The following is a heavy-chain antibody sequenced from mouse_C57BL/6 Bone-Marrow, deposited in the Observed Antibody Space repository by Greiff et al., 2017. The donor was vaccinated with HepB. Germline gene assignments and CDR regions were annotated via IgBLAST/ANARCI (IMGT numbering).Heavy chain of an antibody. CDR3: ARSGYYGSSYLFDY. J-gene: IGHJ2*01. Sequence: EVKLVESGPELVKPGASVKISCKASGYSFTGYYMNWVKQSPEKSLEWIGEINPSTGGTTYNQKFKAKATLTVDKSSSTAYMQLKSLTSEDSAVYYCARSGYYGSSYLFDYWGQGTTLTVSS. CDR1: GYSFTGYY. D-gene: IGHD1-1*01. CDR2: INPSTGGT. V-gene: IGHV1-42*01.